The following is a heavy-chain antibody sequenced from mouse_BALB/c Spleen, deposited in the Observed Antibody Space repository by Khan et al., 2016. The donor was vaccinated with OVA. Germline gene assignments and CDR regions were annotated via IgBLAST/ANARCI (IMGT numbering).Heavy chain of an antibody. V-gene: IGHV2-6-4*01. D-gene: IGHD2-14*01. J-gene: IGHJ4*01. Sequence: QMQLEESGPGLVAPSQSLSITCTVSGFSLSRYNVHWVRQPPGKGLEWLGMIWGGGTTDYKSILKSRLSISKDNSKSQVFLKMTSLQPDDTAMYYCARTYYRYDGYYAMDYWGLGTSVTVSS. CDR2: IWGGGTT. CDR1: GFSLSRYN. CDR3: ARTYYRYDGYYAMDY.